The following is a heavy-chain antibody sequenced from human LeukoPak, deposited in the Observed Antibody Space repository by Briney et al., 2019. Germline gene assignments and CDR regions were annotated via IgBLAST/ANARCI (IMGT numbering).Heavy chain of an antibody. V-gene: IGHV3-48*03. Sequence: GGSLRLSCAASGFTFSSYEMNWVRQAPGKGLEWVSCISSSGGTIYYADSVKGRFTISRDNAKNSLYLQMNTLRAEDTAVYYCAREGVAGAFDIWGQGTMVTVSS. D-gene: IGHD6-19*01. J-gene: IGHJ3*02. CDR2: ISSSGGTI. CDR3: AREGVAGAFDI. CDR1: GFTFSSYE.